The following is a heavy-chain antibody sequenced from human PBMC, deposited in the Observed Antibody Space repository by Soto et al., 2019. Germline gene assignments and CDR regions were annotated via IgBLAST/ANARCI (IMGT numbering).Heavy chain of an antibody. CDR2: MNPNSGNT. CDR1: GYTFTSYD. J-gene: IGHJ3*02. CDR3: ARGLGKDFWSGYSQLDAFDI. Sequence: ASVKVSCKASGYTFTSYDINWVRQATGQGLEWMGWMNPNSGNTGYAQKFQGRVTMTRNTSISTAYMELSSLRSEHTAVYCCARGLGKDFWSGYSQLDAFDIWGQGTMVTVSS. D-gene: IGHD3-3*01. V-gene: IGHV1-8*01.